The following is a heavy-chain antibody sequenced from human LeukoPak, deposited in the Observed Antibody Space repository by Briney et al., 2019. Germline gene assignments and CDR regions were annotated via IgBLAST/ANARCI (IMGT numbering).Heavy chain of an antibody. CDR1: GGTFSSYA. CDR2: IIPIFGTA. CDR3: ARDKGITMVRGAIDY. V-gene: IGHV1-69*06. D-gene: IGHD3-10*01. Sequence: SVKVSCKASGGTFSSYAISWVRQAPGQGLEWMGGIIPIFGTANYAQKFQGRVTITADKSTSTAYMELSSLRSEDTAVYYCARDKGITMVRGAIDYWGQGTLVTVSS. J-gene: IGHJ4*02.